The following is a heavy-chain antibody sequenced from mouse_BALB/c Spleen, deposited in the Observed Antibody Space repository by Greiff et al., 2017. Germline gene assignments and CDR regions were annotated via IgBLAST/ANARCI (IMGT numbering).Heavy chain of an antibody. CDR1: GFTFNTYA. CDR3: VRPKYYGNLAWFAY. D-gene: IGHD2-1*01. Sequence: EVQRVESGGGLVQPKGSLKLSCAASGFTFNTYAMNWVRQAPGKGLEWVARIRSKSNNYATYYADSVKDRFTISRDDSQSMLYLQMNNLKTEDTAMYYCVRPKYYGNLAWFAYWGQGTLVTVSA. V-gene: IGHV10-1*02. J-gene: IGHJ3*01. CDR2: IRSKSNNYAT.